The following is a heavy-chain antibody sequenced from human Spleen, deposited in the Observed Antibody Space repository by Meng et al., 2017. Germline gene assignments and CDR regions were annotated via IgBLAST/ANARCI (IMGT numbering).Heavy chain of an antibody. D-gene: IGHD3-10*01. CDR3: ARLTSLSSGSYSPGYYYYGMDV. Sequence: SETLSLTCTVSGGSISSGGYYWSWIRQHPGKGLEWIGYIYYSGITDYNPSLKSRVTISVDTSKNQFSLKLSSVTAADTAVFYCARLTSLSSGSYSPGYYYYGMDVWGQGTTVTVSS. V-gene: IGHV4-31*03. CDR2: IYYSGIT. J-gene: IGHJ6*02. CDR1: GGSISSGGYY.